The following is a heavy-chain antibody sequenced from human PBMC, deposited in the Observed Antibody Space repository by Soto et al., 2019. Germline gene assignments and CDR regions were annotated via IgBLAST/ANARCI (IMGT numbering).Heavy chain of an antibody. J-gene: IGHJ6*02. CDR3: GRHPHGDYDVMDV. CDR2: IYPGDSDT. D-gene: IGHD4-17*01. Sequence: RGESLKISCKGSGYSFTNYWIGWVRQMPGKELERMGIIYPGDSDTRYSPSFQGQVTISADKSIGTAYLQWSSLKASDTAMYYCGRHPHGDYDVMDVWGQGTTVTVSS. CDR1: GYSFTNYW. V-gene: IGHV5-51*01.